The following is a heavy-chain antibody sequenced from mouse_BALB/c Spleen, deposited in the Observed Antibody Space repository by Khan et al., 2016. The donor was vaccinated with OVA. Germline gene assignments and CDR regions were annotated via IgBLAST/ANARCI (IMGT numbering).Heavy chain of an antibody. CDR2: IWAGGST. CDR1: GFSLTSHG. V-gene: IGHV2-9*02. J-gene: IGHJ2*01. CDR3: ARNREPDYFDY. Sequence: QVQLQQPGPGLVAPSQSLSITCNVSGFSLTSHGVHWVRQPPGKGLEWLGVIWAGGSTNYNSALMSRLSISKDSSKSQVFLKVNSLQTDDTAIYYCARNREPDYFDYWGQGTTLIVSS.